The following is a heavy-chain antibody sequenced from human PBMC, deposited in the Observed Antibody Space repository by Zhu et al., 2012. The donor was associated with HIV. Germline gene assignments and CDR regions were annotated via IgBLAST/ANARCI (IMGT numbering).Heavy chain of an antibody. CDR2: ISSSTTYI. CDR1: GFTFSSYC. Sequence: EVQLVESGGGLVKPGGSLRLSCTASGFTFSSYCMNWVRQAPGKGLEWVSSISSSTTYIYYADSVKGRFTISRDNAKNSLYLQMNSLRAEDTAVYYCARDLXYGDYQQYFFDYWGQGTLVHRLL. J-gene: IGHJ4*02. D-gene: IGHD4-17*01. V-gene: IGHV3-21*01. CDR3: ARDLXYGDYQQYFFDY.